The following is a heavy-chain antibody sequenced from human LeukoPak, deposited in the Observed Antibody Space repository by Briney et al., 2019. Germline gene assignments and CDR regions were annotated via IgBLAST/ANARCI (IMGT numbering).Heavy chain of an antibody. CDR2: ISASGDVT. CDR3: AKWSGFGDI. CDR1: GFTFSNKV. V-gene: IGHV3-23*01. J-gene: IGHJ6*02. Sequence: PGGSLRLSCAASGFTFSNKVMTWVRQAPGKGLEWVSYISASGDVTYYADSVKGRFTISRDNSNNTLYLQMNSLRAEDTAVYYCAKWSGFGDIWGQGTTVTVSS. D-gene: IGHD3-10*01.